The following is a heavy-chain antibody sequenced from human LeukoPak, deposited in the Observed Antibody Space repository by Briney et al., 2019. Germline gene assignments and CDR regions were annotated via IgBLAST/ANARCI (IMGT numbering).Heavy chain of an antibody. V-gene: IGHV3-23*01. Sequence: GGSLRLSCAASGFTFSTCAMTWVRRAPGRGLEWVSGITGTTGDTNYADSVKGRFTISRDNSKNTLYLQMTSLRAEDTAIYYCAKSQSPQWRRYDTYNDASDIWGQGTMVTVSS. D-gene: IGHD1-1*01. CDR2: ITGTTGDT. CDR1: GFTFSTCA. J-gene: IGHJ3*02. CDR3: AKSQSPQWRRYDTYNDASDI.